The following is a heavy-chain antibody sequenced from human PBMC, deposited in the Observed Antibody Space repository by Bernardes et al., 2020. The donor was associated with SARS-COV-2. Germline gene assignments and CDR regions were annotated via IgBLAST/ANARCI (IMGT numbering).Heavy chain of an antibody. CDR2: INHSGST. Sequence: SETLSLTCAVYGGSFSGYYWCWIRQPPGPGLEWIGEINHSGSTNYNPSLKSRVTISVDTSKNQFSLKLSSVTAADTAVYYCARGYIVVVPAAHYYYYYGMDVWGQGTTVTVSS. D-gene: IGHD2-2*01. CDR3: ARGYIVVVPAAHYYYYYGMDV. CDR1: GGSFSGYY. V-gene: IGHV4-34*01. J-gene: IGHJ6*02.